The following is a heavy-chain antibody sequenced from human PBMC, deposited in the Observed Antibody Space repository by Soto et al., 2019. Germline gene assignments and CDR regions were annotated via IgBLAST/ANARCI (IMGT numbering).Heavy chain of an antibody. Sequence: GSSVKVSCKASGYTFTNYVMHWVRQAPGQGLEWMGWINAVNGRTKCSQKFQGRITITRDTSASTAYMELSSLTSEDTAVYYCAREFPSPSDSWREDFQHWGQGSLVTVAS. V-gene: IGHV1-3*01. CDR2: INAVNGRT. D-gene: IGHD2-21*01. J-gene: IGHJ1*01. CDR1: GYTFTNYV. CDR3: AREFPSPSDSWREDFQH.